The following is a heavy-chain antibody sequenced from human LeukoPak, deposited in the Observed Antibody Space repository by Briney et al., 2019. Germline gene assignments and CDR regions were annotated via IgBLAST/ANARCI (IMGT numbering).Heavy chain of an antibody. CDR1: GGSFSGYF. D-gene: IGHD5-18*01. Sequence: SETLSLTCAVYGGSFSGYFWSWIRQPPGKGLEWIGYIYSSGSTNYNPALKSRVIISVDTSKSQFSLRLSSVTAADTAMYYCVRVGTAMVTVDYWGQGTLVTVSS. J-gene: IGHJ4*02. CDR2: IYSSGST. CDR3: VRVGTAMVTVDY. V-gene: IGHV4-59*01.